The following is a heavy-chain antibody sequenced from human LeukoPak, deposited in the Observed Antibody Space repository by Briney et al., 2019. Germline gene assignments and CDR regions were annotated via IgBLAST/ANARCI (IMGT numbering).Heavy chain of an antibody. CDR2: IIPIFGTA. V-gene: IGHV1-69*13. Sequence: GASVKVSCKASGGTFSSYAISWVRQAPGQGLEWMGGIIPIFGTANYAQKFQGRVTITADESTSTAYMDLSSLRSEDTAVYYCARAPIVVVPAAIENWFDPWGQGTLVTVSS. J-gene: IGHJ5*02. CDR3: ARAPIVVVPAAIENWFDP. D-gene: IGHD2-2*01. CDR1: GGTFSSYA.